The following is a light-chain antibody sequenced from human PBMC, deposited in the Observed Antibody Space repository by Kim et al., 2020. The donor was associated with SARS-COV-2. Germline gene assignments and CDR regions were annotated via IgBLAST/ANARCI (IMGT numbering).Light chain of an antibody. CDR2: AAS. Sequence: AIRMTQSPSSFSASTGDRVTITCRASQGISSYLAWYQQKPGKAPKLLIYAASTLQSGVPSRFSGSGSGTDFTLTISCLQSEDFATYYCQQYYSYPPDFGPGTKLEI. V-gene: IGKV1-8*01. J-gene: IGKJ3*01. CDR3: QQYYSYPPD. CDR1: QGISSY.